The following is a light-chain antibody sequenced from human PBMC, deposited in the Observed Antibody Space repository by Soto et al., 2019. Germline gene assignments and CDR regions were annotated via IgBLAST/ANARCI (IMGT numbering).Light chain of an antibody. Sequence: EVVLTQSPATLSLSPGERATLSCRASQSVFGYLAWYQHKPDQAPRLLIYDAYKRATGVPPRFSGSGAETDYPPITSSIEHDDFGVIYCQKRRTPPPITCGGGTKV. CDR1: QSVFGY. V-gene: IGKV3-11*01. CDR2: DAY. CDR3: QKRRTPPPIT. J-gene: IGKJ4*01.